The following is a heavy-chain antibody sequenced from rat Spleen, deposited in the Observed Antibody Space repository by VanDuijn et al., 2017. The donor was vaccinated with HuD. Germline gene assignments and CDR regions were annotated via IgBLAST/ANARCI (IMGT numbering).Heavy chain of an antibody. CDR3: ARRGNSVYWNFDF. V-gene: IGHV5-25*01. CDR2: ISTGGGNT. D-gene: IGHD4-4*01. CDR1: GFTFSDYY. J-gene: IGHJ1*01. Sequence: EVQLVESGGGLVQSGRSLKLSCAASGFTFSDYYMAWVRQAPTKGLEWVASISTGGGNTYYRDSVKGRFSISRDDAKSTLYLQMDSLRSEDTATYYCARRGNSVYWNFDFWGPGTMVTVSS.